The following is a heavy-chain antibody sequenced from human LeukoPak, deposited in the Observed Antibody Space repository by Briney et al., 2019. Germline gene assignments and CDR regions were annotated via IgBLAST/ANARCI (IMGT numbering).Heavy chain of an antibody. D-gene: IGHD5-12*01. V-gene: IGHV3-66*01. J-gene: IGHJ4*02. CDR3: AGAGGYSGY. CDR2: IYGGGST. Sequence: GGSLRLSCAVSGFTVSTNHITWVRQAPGKGLECVSVIYGGGSTYYADSVKGRFTISRDSSKNTVYLQMNSLRAEDTAVYYCAGAGGYSGYGSQGTLVTVSS. CDR1: GFTVSTNH.